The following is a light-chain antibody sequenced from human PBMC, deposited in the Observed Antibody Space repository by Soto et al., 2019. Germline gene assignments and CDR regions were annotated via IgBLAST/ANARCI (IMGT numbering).Light chain of an antibody. CDR3: QHSGSSPPSWT. CDR1: QSVSSSY. V-gene: IGKV3-20*01. Sequence: ETVLTQSPGTLSLSPGERATLSCRASQSVSSSYLAWYQQKPGQPPRLLIYHASSRATGIPDRFSGSGSGTDFTLTINRLEPEDFAVYYCQHSGSSPPSWTFGQGTKVEIK. CDR2: HAS. J-gene: IGKJ1*01.